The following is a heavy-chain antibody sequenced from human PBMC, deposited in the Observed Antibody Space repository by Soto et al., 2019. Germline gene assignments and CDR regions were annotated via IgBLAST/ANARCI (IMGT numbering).Heavy chain of an antibody. J-gene: IGHJ6*02. CDR3: AKDMTTLSSTLYYYYAMDV. Sequence: QVQLVESGGGVVQPGRSLRLSCVASGFTFSIYGMHWVRQAPGKGLEWVAATSSDGSDEYYADSVKGRFTVSRDNSXNXPXXQMHRLRGEDTAVYYCAKDMTTLSSTLYYYYAMDVWGQGTTVTVSS. CDR1: GFTFSIYG. CDR2: TSSDGSDE. V-gene: IGHV3-30*18. D-gene: IGHD1-26*01.